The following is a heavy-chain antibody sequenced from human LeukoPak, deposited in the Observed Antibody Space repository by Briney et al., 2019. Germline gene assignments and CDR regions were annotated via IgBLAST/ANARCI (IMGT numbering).Heavy chain of an antibody. J-gene: IGHJ4*02. V-gene: IGHV3-74*01. D-gene: IGHD2-21*01. Sequence: GSLRLSCAASGFTFSSSWMHWVRQAPGKGLVWVSRINSDGSTTSYADSVKGRFTISRDNAKNTLYLQMNSLRTEDTAVYYCVRGVWFLDCWGQGTLVTVSS. CDR3: VRGVWFLDC. CDR2: INSDGSTT. CDR1: GFTFSSSW.